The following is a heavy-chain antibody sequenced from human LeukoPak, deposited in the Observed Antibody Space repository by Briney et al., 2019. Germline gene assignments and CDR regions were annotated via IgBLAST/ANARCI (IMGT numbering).Heavy chain of an antibody. CDR1: GFTFSSYS. Sequence: GGTLCLSCAASGFTFSSYSMNWVRQAPGKGLEWVSSIGSSGSYIYYADSVKGRFTISRANAKNSLYLQMTNLRAEDTAVYYCAREYYYNYGMDVWGQGTTVTVSS. CDR3: AREYYYNYGMDV. V-gene: IGHV3-21*01. CDR2: IGSSGSYI. J-gene: IGHJ6*02.